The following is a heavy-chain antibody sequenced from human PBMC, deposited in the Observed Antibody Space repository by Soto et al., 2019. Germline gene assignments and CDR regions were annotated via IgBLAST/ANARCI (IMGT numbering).Heavy chain of an antibody. D-gene: IGHD6-19*01. CDR2: ISYDGSNK. CDR3: AKDGRTIAVAGTIDY. Sequence: GGSLRLSCAASGFTFSSYGMHWVRQAPGKGLEWVAVISYDGSNKYYADSVKGRFTISRDNSKNTLYLQMNSLRAEDTAVYYCAKDGRTIAVAGTIDYWGQGTLVTVSS. CDR1: GFTFSSYG. J-gene: IGHJ4*02. V-gene: IGHV3-30*18.